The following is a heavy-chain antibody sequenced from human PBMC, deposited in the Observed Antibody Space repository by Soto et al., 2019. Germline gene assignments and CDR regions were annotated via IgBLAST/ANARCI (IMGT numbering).Heavy chain of an antibody. CDR2: IIPIFGTA. Sequence: QVQLVQSGAEVKKPGSSVKVSCKASGGTFSSYAISWVRQAPGQGLEWIGGIIPIFGTANYAQKFQGRVTITADESMSTAYMELSSLRSGDTAVYYCARYGVPNDVWTQEDYGMDVWGQGTTVTVSS. CDR1: GGTFSSYA. D-gene: IGHD1-1*01. CDR3: ARYGVPNDVWTQEDYGMDV. J-gene: IGHJ6*02. V-gene: IGHV1-69*12.